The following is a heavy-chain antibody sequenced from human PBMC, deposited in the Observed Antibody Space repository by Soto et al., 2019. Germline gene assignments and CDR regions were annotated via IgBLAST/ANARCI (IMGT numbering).Heavy chain of an antibody. D-gene: IGHD2-2*01. Sequence: QVQLQESGPGLVKPSQTLSLTCTVSGGSISSDSFYWNWIRQHPGKGLEWIGYVYYSGSTYYNPSLKGRVTMSVDTSKNQFSVNLKSVTAADTAVYSCARAEVKRGRPYCVSTSCVYYFDSWGQGTLVSVSS. CDR3: ARAEVKRGRPYCVSTSCVYYFDS. CDR2: VYYSGST. V-gene: IGHV4-31*03. J-gene: IGHJ4*02. CDR1: GGSISSDSFY.